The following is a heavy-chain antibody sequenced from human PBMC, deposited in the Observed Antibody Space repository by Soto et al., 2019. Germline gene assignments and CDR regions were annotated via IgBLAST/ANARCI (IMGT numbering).Heavy chain of an antibody. V-gene: IGHV3-23*01. CDR1: GFTFSNFA. Sequence: GGSLRLSCAASGFTFSNFAMSWVRQAPGKGLEWVSTLSGSGGSTYYGDSVKGRFTISRDNSNKMLYLLMNSLRAEDTALYYCARGYSYTQPVYDYWGLGTLVTVSS. D-gene: IGHD5-18*01. CDR2: LSGSGGST. J-gene: IGHJ4*02. CDR3: ARGYSYTQPVYDY.